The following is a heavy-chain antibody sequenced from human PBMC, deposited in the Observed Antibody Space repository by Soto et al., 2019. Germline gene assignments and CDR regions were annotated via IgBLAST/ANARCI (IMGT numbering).Heavy chain of an antibody. CDR1: GGTFSSYA. Sequence: QVQLVQSGAEVKKPGSSVKVSCKASGGTFSSYAISWVRQAPGQGLEWMGGIIPIFGTANYAQKFQGRVTITADESTIKAYMGLSSLSSEDTAVYYCARGGGDYYYDRPASPGGSWFDPWGQGTRVTVSS. V-gene: IGHV1-69*01. CDR3: ARGGGDYYYDRPASPGGSWFDP. CDR2: IIPIFGTA. D-gene: IGHD3-22*01. J-gene: IGHJ5*02.